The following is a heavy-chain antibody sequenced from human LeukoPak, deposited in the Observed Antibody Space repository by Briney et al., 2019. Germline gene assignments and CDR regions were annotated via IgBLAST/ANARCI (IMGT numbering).Heavy chain of an antibody. D-gene: IGHD3-10*01. CDR2: MNPNSGNT. CDR1: GYTFTGYY. CDR3: ARDAYYYGSGSSSTKNWFDP. Sequence: ASVKVSCKASGYTFTGYYMHWVRQATGQGLEWMGWMNPNSGNTGYAQKFQGRVTMTRNTSISTAYMELSSLRSEDTAVYYCARDAYYYGSGSSSTKNWFDPWGQGTLVTVSS. J-gene: IGHJ5*02. V-gene: IGHV1-8*02.